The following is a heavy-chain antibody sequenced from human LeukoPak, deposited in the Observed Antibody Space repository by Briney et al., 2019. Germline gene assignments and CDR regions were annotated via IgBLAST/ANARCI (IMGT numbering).Heavy chain of an antibody. CDR3: ARGDYADYFDY. J-gene: IGHJ4*02. CDR1: GFTVSSNY. V-gene: IGHV3-53*01. D-gene: IGHD4-17*01. Sequence: PGGSLRLSCAASGFTVSSNYMSWVRQAPGKGLEWVSVIYSGGSTYYADSVKGRFTISRDNAKNKVYLQMNSLRSEDTAVYYCARGDYADYFDYWGQGTLVTVSS. CDR2: IYSGGST.